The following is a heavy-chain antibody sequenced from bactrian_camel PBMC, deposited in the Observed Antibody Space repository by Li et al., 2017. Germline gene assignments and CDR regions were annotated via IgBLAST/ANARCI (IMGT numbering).Heavy chain of an antibody. J-gene: IGHJ4*01. Sequence: VQLVESGGGSVQAGGSLRLSCVTAGFKYSTYDMSWVRQAPGKGLEWVSAINSGGGSTYYADSVKGRFTSSRDNAKNTLYLQMNSLKREDTAMYYCAADRLVGNVIAGRPKYWGQGTQVTVS. CDR3: AADRLVGNVIAGRPKY. CDR1: GFKYSTYD. V-gene: IGHV3S40*01. D-gene: IGHD6*01. CDR2: INSGGGST.